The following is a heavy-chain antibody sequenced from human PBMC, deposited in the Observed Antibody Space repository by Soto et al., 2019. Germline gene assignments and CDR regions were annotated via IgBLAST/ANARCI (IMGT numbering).Heavy chain of an antibody. CDR1: GGSISSSSYY. Sequence: QLQLQESGPGLVKPSETLSLTCTVSGGSISSSSYYWGWIRQPPGKGLEWIGSIYYSGSTYYNPSLKSRVTISVDTSKNQFSLKLSSVTAADTAVYYCARPHYDFWSGYYMGSNWFDPWGQGTLVTVSS. CDR3: ARPHYDFWSGYYMGSNWFDP. V-gene: IGHV4-39*01. D-gene: IGHD3-3*01. J-gene: IGHJ5*02. CDR2: IYYSGST.